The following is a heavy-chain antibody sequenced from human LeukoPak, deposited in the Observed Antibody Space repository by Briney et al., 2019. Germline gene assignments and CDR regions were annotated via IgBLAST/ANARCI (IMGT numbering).Heavy chain of an antibody. CDR2: IIPIFGTA. CDR1: GGTFSSYA. D-gene: IGHD3-9*01. Sequence: GASVKVSCKASGGTFSSYAISWVRQAPGQGLEWMGGIIPIFGTANYAQKFQDRVTITADESTSTAYMELSSLRSEDTAVYYCARDIAGYDILTGYSWGQGTLVTVSS. CDR3: ARDIAGYDILTGYS. J-gene: IGHJ5*02. V-gene: IGHV1-69*01.